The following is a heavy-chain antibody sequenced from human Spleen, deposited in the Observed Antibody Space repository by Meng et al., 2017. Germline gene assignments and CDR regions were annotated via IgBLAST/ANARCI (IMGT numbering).Heavy chain of an antibody. CDR3: AAHCSRTSCPTTYWYFDL. CDR1: GFTFSSYW. Sequence: GESLKISCAASGFTFSSYWMSWVRQAPGKGLEWVSAISGSGGSTYYADSVKGRFTISRDNSKNTLYLQMNSLRSEDTAVYYCAAHCSRTSCPTTYWYFDLWGRGTLVTVSS. CDR2: ISGSGGST. D-gene: IGHD2-2*01. J-gene: IGHJ2*01. V-gene: IGHV3-23*01.